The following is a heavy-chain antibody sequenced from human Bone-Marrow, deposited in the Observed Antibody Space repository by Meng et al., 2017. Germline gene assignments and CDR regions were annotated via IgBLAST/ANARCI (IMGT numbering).Heavy chain of an antibody. V-gene: IGHV4-34*04. J-gene: IGHJ5*02. CDR2: INHSGST. Sequence: SETLSLTCAVYGGSFSGYYWSWIRQPAGSGLEWIGEINHSGSTNNNPSLKSQATISVDPSKNQFSLKLSSVTAAATAVYVCARAADFWWGYYFRLSRHWFDPWGQGTLVTVSS. D-gene: IGHD3-3*01. CDR1: GGSFSGYY. CDR3: ARAADFWWGYYFRLSRHWFDP.